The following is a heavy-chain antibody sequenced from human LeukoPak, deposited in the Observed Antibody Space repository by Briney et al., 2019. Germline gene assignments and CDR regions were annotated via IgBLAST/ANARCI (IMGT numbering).Heavy chain of an antibody. J-gene: IGHJ4*02. CDR1: GFTFSSDA. CDR2: IKQDERKK. D-gene: IGHD2-15*01. CDR3: ARINCSGGSCYSFPYYFDY. Sequence: HPGGSLTLSCAPSGFTFSSDAMIWLPQAPGKGLEGLANIKQDERKKHYVDSEKGLFTISRDNAKNSLYLQMNSLRAEDTAVYYCARINCSGGSCYSFPYYFDYWGQGTLVTVSS. V-gene: IGHV3-7*01.